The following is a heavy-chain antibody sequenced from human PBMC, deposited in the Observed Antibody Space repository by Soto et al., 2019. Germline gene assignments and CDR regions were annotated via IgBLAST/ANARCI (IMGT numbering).Heavy chain of an antibody. CDR3: AKNRGAGDYTNWSFAV. J-gene: IGHJ2*01. Sequence: EVQLLDSGGGLVQPGGSLRLSCAVSGFMFSCCAMSWVRQAPGKGLEWVSTIHGDGDYSHYTDSVEGRFTISRDNSRNTLYLQMNNLRADDTAVYYCAKNRGAGDYTNWSFAVWGRGTLVTVSS. CDR1: GFMFSCCA. V-gene: IGHV3-23*01. D-gene: IGHD2-2*02. CDR2: IHGDGDYS.